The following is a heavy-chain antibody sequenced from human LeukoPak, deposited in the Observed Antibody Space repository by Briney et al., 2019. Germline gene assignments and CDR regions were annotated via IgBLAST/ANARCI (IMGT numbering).Heavy chain of an antibody. CDR3: ARQGAYSSAIGMGY. J-gene: IGHJ4*02. D-gene: IGHD6-19*01. V-gene: IGHV1-46*02. Sequence: ASVKVSCKASGYTFNNYYMYWERQAPGQGLEWMGMINPSGGGTSYAQKFQGRVTMTRDTSTRTVYMGVSSLKPEDTAVYYCARQGAYSSAIGMGYWGQGTLVTVSS. CDR1: GYTFNNYY. CDR2: INPSGGGT.